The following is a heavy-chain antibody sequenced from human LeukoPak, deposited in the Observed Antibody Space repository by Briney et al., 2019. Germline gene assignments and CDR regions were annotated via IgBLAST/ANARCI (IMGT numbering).Heavy chain of an antibody. CDR2: IKSDVRST. CDR1: GFTFSTSW. CDR3: TAIRPDY. J-gene: IGHJ4*02. Sequence: QPGGSLRLSCAASGFTFSTSWMHWVRQAPGKGLVWVARIKSDVRSTDYADSVKGQFTISRDDANNILYLQMNSLRAEDTAVYFCTAIRPDYWGQGTVVTVSS. V-gene: IGHV3-74*01. D-gene: IGHD2-21*02.